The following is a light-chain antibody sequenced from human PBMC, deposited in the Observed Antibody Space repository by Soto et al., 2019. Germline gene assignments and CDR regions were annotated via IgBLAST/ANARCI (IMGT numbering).Light chain of an antibody. Sequence: DIQMTQSPSTLSVSVGERGTLSCMASKSVRSNLAWYQQKPGKAPRLLIYGASTRATGIPARFSGSGSGTEFTLTISSLQSEDFAVYYCQQYNYWPYTFGQGTKVDIK. CDR2: GAS. CDR1: KSVRSN. CDR3: QQYNYWPYT. J-gene: IGKJ2*01. V-gene: IGKV3-15*01.